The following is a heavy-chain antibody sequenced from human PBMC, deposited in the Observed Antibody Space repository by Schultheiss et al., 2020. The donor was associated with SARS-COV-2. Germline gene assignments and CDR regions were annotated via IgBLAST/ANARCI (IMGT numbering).Heavy chain of an antibody. J-gene: IGHJ6*02. Sequence: GGSLRLSCAASGFTFSSYSMNWVRQAPGKGLEWVSSISSSSSCIYYADSVKGRFTISRDNAKNSLYLQMNSLRAEDTAVYYCAREKGGAVTTFSTFRYGMDVWGQGTTVTVSS. V-gene: IGHV3-21*01. CDR2: ISSSSSCI. D-gene: IGHD4-17*01. CDR3: AREKGGAVTTFSTFRYGMDV. CDR1: GFTFSSYS.